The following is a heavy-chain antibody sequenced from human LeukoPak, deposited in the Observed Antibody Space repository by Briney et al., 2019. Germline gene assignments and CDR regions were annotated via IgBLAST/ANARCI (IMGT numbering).Heavy chain of an antibody. CDR2: ISGTSTDI. D-gene: IGHD4-23*01. CDR3: ARELNYDGTVDI. J-gene: IGHJ3*02. CDR1: GFTFSTST. V-gene: IGHV3-21*01. Sequence: PGGSLRLSCAASGFTFSTSTMNWVRQAPGKGLEWVSSISGTSTDISYADSVQGRFTISRDNAKNSVHLQMHSLRAGDTAVYFCARELNYDGTVDIWGQGTMVSVSS.